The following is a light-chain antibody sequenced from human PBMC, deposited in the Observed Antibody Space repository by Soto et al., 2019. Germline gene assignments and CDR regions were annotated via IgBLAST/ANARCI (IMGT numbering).Light chain of an antibody. V-gene: IGKV3-20*01. J-gene: IGKJ4*01. CDR1: QSVNNNF. CDR2: GAS. Sequence: EIVLTQSPGTLSLSPGERATLSCRASQSVNNNFLAWYQQKPGQAPRLLIHGASTRATDIPDRFSGSGSGTDFTLTISRLEPEDFAVYYCRQYGRSPLTFGGGTKVEI. CDR3: RQYGRSPLT.